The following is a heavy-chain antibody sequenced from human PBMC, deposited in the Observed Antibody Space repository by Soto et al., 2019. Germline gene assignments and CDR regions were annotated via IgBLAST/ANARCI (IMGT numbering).Heavy chain of an antibody. V-gene: IGHV1-2*04. CDR3: ARDIRMGHVDTAMVDDYYYYGMDV. J-gene: IGHJ6*02. Sequence: ASVKVSCKASGYTFTGYYMHWVRQAPGQGLEWMGWINPNSGGTNYAQKFQGWVTMTRDTSTSTAYMELSRLRSDDTAVYYCARDIRMGHVDTAMVDDYYYYGMDVWGPGTTVTVSS. CDR1: GYTFTGYY. CDR2: INPNSGGT. D-gene: IGHD5-18*01.